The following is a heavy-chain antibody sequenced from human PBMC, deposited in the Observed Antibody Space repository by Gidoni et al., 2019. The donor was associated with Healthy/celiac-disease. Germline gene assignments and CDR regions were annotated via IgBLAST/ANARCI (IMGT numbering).Heavy chain of an antibody. Sequence: EVQLLESGGGLVQPGGSLRLSCAASGFTFSSHAMSWFRQAPGQGLEWVSAISGSGGSTYYADAVKGRCTISRDNSKNTLYLQMNSLRAEDTAVYYCAGRAPSFTIFGVVIIDLDYWGQGTLVTVSS. CDR2: ISGSGGST. V-gene: IGHV3-23*01. J-gene: IGHJ4*02. CDR1: GFTFSSHA. D-gene: IGHD3-3*01. CDR3: AGRAPSFTIFGVVIIDLDY.